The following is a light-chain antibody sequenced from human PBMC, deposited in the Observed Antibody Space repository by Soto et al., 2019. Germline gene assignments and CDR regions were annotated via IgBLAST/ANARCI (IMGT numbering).Light chain of an antibody. CDR2: EVS. V-gene: IGLV2-14*01. CDR3: SSYSTSSTLL. J-gene: IGLJ2*01. Sequence: QSVLTQPPSVSGSTGQSITISCTGTNIDVGAYNYVSWYQQHPGKAPKLMIYEVSNRPSGVPNRFSGAKSGTKASLTISGLQDEDEGDYYGSSYSTSSTLLFGGGTKGTVL. CDR1: NIDVGAYNY.